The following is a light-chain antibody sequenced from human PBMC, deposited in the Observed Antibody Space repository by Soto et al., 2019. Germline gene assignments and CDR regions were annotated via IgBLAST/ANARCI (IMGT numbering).Light chain of an antibody. V-gene: IGKV1-5*01. CDR1: QNIRNW. Sequence: DIQMTQSPSNLSTSVGDSITITCRASQNIRNWLAWYQQKPGKXPXXLIYDASSLKSGVPARFSGSGSGTEFTLTISSLQPDDFATYYCQQYNTYSTFGQGTRLEIK. J-gene: IGKJ5*01. CDR3: QQYNTYST. CDR2: DAS.